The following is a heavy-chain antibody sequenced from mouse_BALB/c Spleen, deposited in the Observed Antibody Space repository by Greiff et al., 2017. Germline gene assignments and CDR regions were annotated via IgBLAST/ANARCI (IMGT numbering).Heavy chain of an antibody. CDR3: ARMDYDFYFDY. J-gene: IGHJ2*01. CDR1: GYTFTDYN. V-gene: IGHV1S29*02. CDR2: IYLYNGGT. D-gene: IGHD2-4*01. Sequence: VQLQQSGPELVKPGASVKISCKASGYTFTDYNMHWVKQSHGKSLEWIGYIYLYNGGTGYNQKFKSKATLTVDNSSSTAYMELRSLTSEDSAVYYCARMDYDFYFDYWGQGTTLTVSS.